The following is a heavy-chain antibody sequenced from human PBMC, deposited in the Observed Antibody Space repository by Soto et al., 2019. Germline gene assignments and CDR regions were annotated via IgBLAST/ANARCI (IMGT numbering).Heavy chain of an antibody. Sequence: QVQLQESGPGLVKPSETLSLTCTVSGGSIRSNYWNWIRQSPGKALEWIGYIYYSGSTHYNPSFESRVTISLDTSMHQFSLRLSSVTAADTALYYCARGFYDSAGYSAPFDYWGQGTLVTVSS. D-gene: IGHD3-22*01. CDR1: GGSIRSNY. CDR2: IYYSGST. V-gene: IGHV4-59*01. J-gene: IGHJ4*02. CDR3: ARGFYDSAGYSAPFDY.